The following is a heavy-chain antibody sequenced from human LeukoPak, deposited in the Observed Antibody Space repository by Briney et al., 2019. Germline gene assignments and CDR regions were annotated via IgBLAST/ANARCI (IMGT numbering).Heavy chain of an antibody. D-gene: IGHD3-10*01. J-gene: IGHJ3*02. V-gene: IGHV4-39*07. CDR3: ARSANYYGSGSYDI. CDR2: IYYSGST. CDR1: GGSISSSSYY. Sequence: SETLSLTCTVSGGSISSSSYYWGWIRQPPGKGLEWIGSIYYSGSTYYNPSLKSRVTISVDTSKNRFSLKLSSVTAADTAVYYCARSANYYGSGSYDIWGQGTMVTVSS.